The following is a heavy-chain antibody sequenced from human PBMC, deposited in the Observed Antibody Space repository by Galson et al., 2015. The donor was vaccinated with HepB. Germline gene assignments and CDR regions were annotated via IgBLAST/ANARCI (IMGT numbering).Heavy chain of an antibody. Sequence: SLRLSCAASGFTFSSYWMHWVRQAPGKGLVWVSRINSDGSSTSYADSVKGRFTISRDNAKNTLYLQMNSLRAEDTAVYYCARDLSSSWYFGHYVYYYGMDVWGQGTTVTVSS. D-gene: IGHD6-13*01. J-gene: IGHJ6*02. CDR3: ARDLSSSWYFGHYVYYYGMDV. V-gene: IGHV3-74*01. CDR1: GFTFSSYW. CDR2: INSDGSST.